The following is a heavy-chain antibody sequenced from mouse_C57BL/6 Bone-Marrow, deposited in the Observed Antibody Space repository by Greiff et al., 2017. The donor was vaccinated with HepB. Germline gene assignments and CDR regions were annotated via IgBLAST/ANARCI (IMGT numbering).Heavy chain of an antibody. CDR1: GFTFSDYG. V-gene: IGHV5-17*01. J-gene: IGHJ3*01. D-gene: IGHD2-4*01. CDR2: ISSGSSTI. Sequence: EVHLVESGGGLVKPGGSLKLSCAASGFTFSDYGMHWVRQAPEKGLEWVAYISSGSSTIYYADTVKGRFTISRDNAKNTLFLQLTSLRSEDTAMYYCAWPMIRAWFAYWGQGTLVTVSA. CDR3: AWPMIRAWFAY.